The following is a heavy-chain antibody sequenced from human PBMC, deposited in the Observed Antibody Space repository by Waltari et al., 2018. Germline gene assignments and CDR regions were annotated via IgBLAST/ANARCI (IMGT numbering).Heavy chain of an antibody. D-gene: IGHD3-3*01. CDR2: IYHSVGT. J-gene: IGHJ4*02. CDR3: AGGGVTVFGMMQVPQGSMGY. Sequence: SHLQLVQSSETLTIPCASLGFSCSAACCPFCSYATTWVRLAPSRGLEWIGGIYHSVGTDNNPSQKNRVAISIDTSKTQLSLKVSTMTAADATVYYCAGGGVTVFGMMQVPQGSMGYWGQGTLVTVSS. V-gene: IGHV4-38-2*01. CDR1: GFSCSAACC.